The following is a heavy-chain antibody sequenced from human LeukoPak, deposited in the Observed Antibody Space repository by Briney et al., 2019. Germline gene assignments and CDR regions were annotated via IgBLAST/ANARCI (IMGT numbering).Heavy chain of an antibody. CDR2: INHSGST. V-gene: IGHV4-34*01. CDR1: GGSFSGYY. J-gene: IGHJ3*02. Sequence: SETLSLTCAVYGGSFSGYYWSWIRQPPGKGLEWIGEINHSGSTNYNPSLKSRVTISVDTSKNQFSLKLSSVTAADTAVYYCATFSYGDDDAFDIWGQGAMVTVSS. CDR3: ATFSYGDDDAFDI. D-gene: IGHD4-17*01.